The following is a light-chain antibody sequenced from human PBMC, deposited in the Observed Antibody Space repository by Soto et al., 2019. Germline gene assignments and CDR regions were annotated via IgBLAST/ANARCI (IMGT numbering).Light chain of an antibody. CDR1: QGISIY. CDR2: GAS. Sequence: DIQMTQSPSSLSASVGDRVTITCRASQGISIYLAWYQQKPGKVPKLLIYGASTLQSGVPSRFSGSGSGTDVTLTISSLQSEDVATYYCQKYSSAPWTFGQGTKVEIK. V-gene: IGKV1-27*01. J-gene: IGKJ1*01. CDR3: QKYSSAPWT.